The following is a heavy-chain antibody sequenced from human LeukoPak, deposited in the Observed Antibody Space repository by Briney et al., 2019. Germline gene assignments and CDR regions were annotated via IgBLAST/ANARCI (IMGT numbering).Heavy chain of an antibody. CDR2: ISSSSSYI. D-gene: IGHD3-3*01. Sequence: GGSLRLSCAASGFTFSSYSMNWVRQAPGKGLEWVSSISSSSSYIYYADSVKGRFTISRDNAENSLYLQMNSLRAEDTAVYYCAKDNTIFGMGYYCLDVWGEGTTVIVSS. CDR1: GFTFSSYS. CDR3: AKDNTIFGMGYYCLDV. J-gene: IGHJ6*03. V-gene: IGHV3-21*01.